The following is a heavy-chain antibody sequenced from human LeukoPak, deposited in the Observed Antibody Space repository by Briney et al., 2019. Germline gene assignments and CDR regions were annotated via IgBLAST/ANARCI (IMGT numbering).Heavy chain of an antibody. D-gene: IGHD3-10*01. CDR3: ARRIRYYYGSGSYSSPYFDY. J-gene: IGHJ4*02. CDR1: GGSISSYY. Sequence: PSETLSLTCTVSGGSISSYYWSWIRQPAGKGLEWIGRIYTSGSTNYNPSLKSRVTISVDTSKNQFSLKLSSVTAADTAVYYCARRIRYYYGSGSYSSPYFDYWGQGTLVTVSS. CDR2: IYTSGST. V-gene: IGHV4-4*07.